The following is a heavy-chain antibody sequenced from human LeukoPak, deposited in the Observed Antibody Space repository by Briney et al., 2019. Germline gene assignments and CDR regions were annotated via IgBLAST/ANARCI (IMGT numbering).Heavy chain of an antibody. V-gene: IGHV3-48*03. D-gene: IGHD3-10*02. J-gene: IGHJ6*04. CDR1: GFTFNNYA. CDR3: AELGITMIGGV. CDR2: ISSSDSAT. Sequence: GGSLRPSCAASGFTFNNYAMSWVRQAPGKGLEWVSYISSSDSATYYADSVKGRFTISRDNAKNSLYLQMNSLRAEDTAVYYCAELGITMIGGVWGKGTTVTISS.